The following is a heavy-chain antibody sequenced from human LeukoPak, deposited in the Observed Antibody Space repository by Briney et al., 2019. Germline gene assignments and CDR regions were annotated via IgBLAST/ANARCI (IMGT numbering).Heavy chain of an antibody. CDR1: GGTFSSYA. D-gene: IGHD3-22*01. Sequence: SVKVSCKASGGTFSSYAISWVRQAPGQGLEWLGGIIPIFGTANYAQKFQGRVTITTDESTSTAYMELSSLRSEDTAVYYCARPRGYYDSSGYYYDWGQGTLVTVSS. V-gene: IGHV1-69*05. CDR2: IIPIFGTA. CDR3: ARPRGYYDSSGYYYD. J-gene: IGHJ4*02.